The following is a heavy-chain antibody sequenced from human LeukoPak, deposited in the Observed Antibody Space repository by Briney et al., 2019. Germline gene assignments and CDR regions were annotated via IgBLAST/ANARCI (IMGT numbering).Heavy chain of an antibody. CDR2: LSGTGGST. J-gene: IGHJ6*02. V-gene: IGHV3-23*01. D-gene: IGHD3/OR15-3a*01. Sequence: GGSLRLSCAASGFTFSNYAMSWVRQAPGKGLEWVSTLSGTGGSTYYADSVKGRFTTSRDNSKNTLYLQMNSLRAEDTAVYYCARDDLGTSFYSYGMDVWGQGTMVTVSS. CDR1: GFTFSNYA. CDR3: ARDDLGTSFYSYGMDV.